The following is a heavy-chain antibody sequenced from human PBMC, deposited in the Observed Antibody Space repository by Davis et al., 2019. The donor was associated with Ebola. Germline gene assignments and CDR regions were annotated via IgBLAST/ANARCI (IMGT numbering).Heavy chain of an antibody. CDR1: GDSISSGSYY. CDR3: ARDRHDSGAFGF. J-gene: IGHJ4*02. D-gene: IGHD3-22*01. V-gene: IGHV4-61*09. Sequence: SETLSLTCTVSGDSISSGSYYWSWIRQPAGKGLEWIGHLYTTGSTNYNPSLKSRVTIAVDTSKNQFSLKLSSVTAADTAIYFCARDRHDSGAFGFWGQGTLVTVSS. CDR2: LYTTGST.